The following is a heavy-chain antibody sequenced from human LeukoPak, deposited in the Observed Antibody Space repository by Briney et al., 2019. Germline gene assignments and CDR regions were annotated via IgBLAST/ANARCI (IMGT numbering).Heavy chain of an antibody. J-gene: IGHJ4*02. CDR3: AREARGLIINDFDY. Sequence: SETLSLTCTVSGYSISSGYYWGWIRQPPGKGLGWIGNIYHSGSTNYNPSLKSRVTISVDTSKNQFSLKLSSVTAADTAVYYCAREARGLIINDFDYWGQGTLVTVSS. CDR2: IYHSGST. D-gene: IGHD3-10*01. V-gene: IGHV4-38-2*02. CDR1: GYSISSGYY.